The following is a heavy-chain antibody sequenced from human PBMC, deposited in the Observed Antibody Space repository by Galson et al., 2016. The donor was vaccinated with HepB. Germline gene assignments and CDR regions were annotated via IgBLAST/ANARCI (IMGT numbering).Heavy chain of an antibody. J-gene: IGHJ3*01. CDR2: TWYDGSDE. D-gene: IGHD4-23*01. Sequence: SLRLSCAASGFTFSGFGMHWVRQAPGKGLEWVAITWYDGSDERYADSVRGRFTISRDSSKNTLYLYMNNLRAEDTAVYYCARPSSRLEVAGGDAFDLWGQGTMVTVSS. V-gene: IGHV3-33*01. CDR3: ARPSSRLEVAGGDAFDL. CDR1: GFTFSGFG.